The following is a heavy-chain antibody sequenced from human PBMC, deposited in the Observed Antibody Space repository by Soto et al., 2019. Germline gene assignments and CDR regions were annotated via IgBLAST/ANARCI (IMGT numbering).Heavy chain of an antibody. V-gene: IGHV2-5*02. Sequence: QITLKESGPTLVKPTQTLTLTCTFSGFSLSTSGVGVGWIRQPPGKALEWLALIYWDDDKRYSPSLKSRLTITTDTSKNQVVLTMTNMDPVDTATYYCAHRQRLIGWAAAHDAFDIWGQGTMVTVSS. CDR1: GFSLSTSGVG. D-gene: IGHD6-13*01. CDR2: IYWDDDK. J-gene: IGHJ3*02. CDR3: AHRQRLIGWAAAHDAFDI.